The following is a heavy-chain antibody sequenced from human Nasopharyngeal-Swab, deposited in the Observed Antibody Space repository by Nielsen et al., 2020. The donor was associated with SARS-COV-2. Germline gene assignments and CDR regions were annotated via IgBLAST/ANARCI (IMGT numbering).Heavy chain of an antibody. D-gene: IGHD6-19*01. V-gene: IGHV4-59*13. CDR2: IYYSGST. CDR1: GGSISSYY. CDR3: ARDPGPTPTTAYSSGWRWYYYGMDV. Sequence: SQTLSLTCTVSGGSISSYYSSWIRQPPGKGLEWIGLIYYSGSTNYNPSLKSRVTISVDTSKNQFSLKLSSVNAADKAVYYCARDPGPTPTTAYSSGWRWYYYGMDVWGQGTTVTVSS. J-gene: IGHJ6*02.